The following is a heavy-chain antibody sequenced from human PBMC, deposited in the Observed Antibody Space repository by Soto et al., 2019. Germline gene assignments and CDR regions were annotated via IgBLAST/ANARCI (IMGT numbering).Heavy chain of an antibody. CDR3: ARGSISSAEAIRGFDP. J-gene: IGHJ5*02. Sequence: GGSLRLSCAASGFTFSSYWMHWVRQAPGKGPVWVSRIHRDGSSTTYADSVKGRFTISRDNAKNTLYLQMNSLRAEDTAVYYCARGSISSAEAIRGFDPWGQGTLVTVSS. CDR2: IHRDGSST. CDR1: GFTFSSYW. D-gene: IGHD2-2*01. V-gene: IGHV3-74*01.